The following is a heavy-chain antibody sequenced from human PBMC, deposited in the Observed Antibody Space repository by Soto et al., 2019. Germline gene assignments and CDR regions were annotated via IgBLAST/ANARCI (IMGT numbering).Heavy chain of an antibody. CDR2: INHSGST. V-gene: IGHV4-34*01. D-gene: IGHD3-9*01. CDR1: GGSFSGYY. Sequence: SETLSLTCAVYGGSFSGYYWSWIRQPPGKGLEWIGEINHSGSTNYNPSLKSRVTISVDTSKNQFSLKLSSVTAADTAVYYCARGPYYDILTGYYNVIRSFDLCGRGTVVT. J-gene: IGHJ5*02. CDR3: ARGPYYDILTGYYNVIRSFDL.